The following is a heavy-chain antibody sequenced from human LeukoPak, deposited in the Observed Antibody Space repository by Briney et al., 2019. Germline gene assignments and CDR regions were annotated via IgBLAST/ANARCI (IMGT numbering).Heavy chain of an antibody. Sequence: SGGSLRLSCAASGFTFDDYAMHWVRQAPGKSLEWVSGISWNSGTMVYADSVKGRFTISRDNAKHSLYLQMNSLRAEDMALYYCAKDYRAVAGTGGAFDYWGQGTLVTVSS. CDR1: GFTFDDYA. D-gene: IGHD6-19*01. CDR3: AKDYRAVAGTGGAFDY. V-gene: IGHV3-9*03. CDR2: ISWNSGTM. J-gene: IGHJ4*02.